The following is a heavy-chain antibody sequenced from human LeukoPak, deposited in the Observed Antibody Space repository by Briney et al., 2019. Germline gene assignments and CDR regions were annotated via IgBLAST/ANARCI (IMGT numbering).Heavy chain of an antibody. Sequence: GGSLRLSCAATGFTFSNAWMSWVRQAPGKGLECVGRIKSKTDGGTTDYAAPVKGRFTISRDDSKNTLYLQMNSLKTEDTAVYYCTTEKSYYDSSGYYRYWGQGTLVTVSS. CDR2: IKSKTDGGTT. V-gene: IGHV3-15*01. CDR1: GFTFSNAW. J-gene: IGHJ4*02. D-gene: IGHD3-22*01. CDR3: TTEKSYYDSSGYYRY.